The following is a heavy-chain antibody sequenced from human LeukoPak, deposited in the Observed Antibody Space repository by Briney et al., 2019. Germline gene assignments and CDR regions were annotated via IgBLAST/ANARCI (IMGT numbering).Heavy chain of an antibody. CDR3: AKGIENYGDYAHGYYYYGMDV. V-gene: IGHV3-9*01. J-gene: IGHJ6*02. CDR1: GFTFDDYA. D-gene: IGHD4-17*01. Sequence: PGRSLRLSCAASGFTFDDYAMHWVRQAPGKGLEWVSGISWNSGSIGYADSVEGRFTISRDNAKNSLYLQMNSLRAEDTALYYCAKGIENYGDYAHGYYYYGMDVWGQGTTVTVSS. CDR2: ISWNSGSI.